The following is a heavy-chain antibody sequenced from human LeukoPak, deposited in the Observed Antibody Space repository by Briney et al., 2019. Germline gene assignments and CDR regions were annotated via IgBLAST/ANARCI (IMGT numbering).Heavy chain of an antibody. CDR2: ISYDGSNK. CDR1: GFTFSSYG. D-gene: IGHD6-19*01. V-gene: IGHV3-30*18. CDR3: AKDPMTYSSGSFTPVDY. J-gene: IGHJ4*02. Sequence: PGRSLRLSCAASGFTFSSYGMHWVRQTPGKGLEWVAVISYDGSNKYYADSVKGRFTISRDNSKTTLYLQMNSLRPEDTAVYYCAKDPMTYSSGSFTPVDYWGQGTLVTVSS.